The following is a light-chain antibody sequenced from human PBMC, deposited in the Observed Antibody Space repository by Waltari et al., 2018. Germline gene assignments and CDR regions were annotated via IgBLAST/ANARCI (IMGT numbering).Light chain of an antibody. CDR1: QSILYSSDNKNY. CDR3: QQYYSTPRT. V-gene: IGKV4-1*01. Sequence: DIVVTQSPDSLAVSMGERATINCKSSQSILYSSDNKNYLAWYQQKPGQTPKLLIYWASTRESGIPDRFSGSGSGTDFTLTISSLQAEDVAVYYCQQYYSTPRTFGQGTKLEIK. CDR2: WAS. J-gene: IGKJ2*01.